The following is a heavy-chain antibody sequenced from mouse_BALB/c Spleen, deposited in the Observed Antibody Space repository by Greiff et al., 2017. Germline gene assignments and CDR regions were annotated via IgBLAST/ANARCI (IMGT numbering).Heavy chain of an antibody. Sequence: EVHLVESGGGLVKPGGSLKLSCAASGFTFSSYTMSWVRQTPEKRLEWVATISSGGSYTYYPDSVKGRFTISRDNAKNTLYLQMSSLKSEDTAMYYCTREIYYGNYVYFDYWGQGTTLTVSS. CDR1: GFTFSSYT. D-gene: IGHD2-1*01. CDR3: TREIYYGNYVYFDY. J-gene: IGHJ2*01. V-gene: IGHV5-6-4*01. CDR2: ISSGGSYT.